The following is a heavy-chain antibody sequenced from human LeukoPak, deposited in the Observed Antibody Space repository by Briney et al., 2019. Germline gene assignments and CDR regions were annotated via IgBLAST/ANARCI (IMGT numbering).Heavy chain of an antibody. V-gene: IGHV3-7*01. J-gene: IGHJ6*02. CDR3: AGYCGGDCYGMDV. Sequence: GGSLRLSCAASGFTFGSCWMNWVRQAPGKGLEWLANINQDGSEKFYVDSVKGRFTISRDNAENSLYLQMNSLRAEDTAVYYCAGYCGGDCYGMDVWGQGTTVTVSS. CDR1: GFTFGSCW. CDR2: INQDGSEK. D-gene: IGHD2-21*01.